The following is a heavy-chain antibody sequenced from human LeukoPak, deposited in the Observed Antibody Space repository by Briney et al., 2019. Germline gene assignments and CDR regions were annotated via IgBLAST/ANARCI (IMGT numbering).Heavy chain of an antibody. CDR3: AATRYNWNDPGYYFDY. J-gene: IGHJ4*02. V-gene: IGHV4-34*01. Sequence: PSETLSLTCAVYGGSFSGYYWSWIRQPPGKGLEWIGEINHSGSTNYNPSLKSRVTISVDTSKNQFSLKLSSATAADTAVYYCAATRYNWNDPGYYFDYWGQGTLVTVSS. D-gene: IGHD1-20*01. CDR1: GGSFSGYY. CDR2: INHSGST.